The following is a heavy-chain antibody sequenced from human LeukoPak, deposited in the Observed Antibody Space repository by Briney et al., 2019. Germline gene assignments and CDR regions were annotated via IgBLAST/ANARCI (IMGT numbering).Heavy chain of an antibody. J-gene: IGHJ4*02. Sequence: GGSLRLSCAASGFSFDDSAMYWVRQAPGKGLEWVSLISGVGASAFYADSVKGRFTISRDNSKNSLYLQMNSLRTEDTAFYYCAKDDSTGGFDYWGQGTLVTVSS. D-gene: IGHD7-27*01. CDR2: ISGVGASA. CDR3: AKDDSTGGFDY. CDR1: GFSFDDSA. V-gene: IGHV3-43*02.